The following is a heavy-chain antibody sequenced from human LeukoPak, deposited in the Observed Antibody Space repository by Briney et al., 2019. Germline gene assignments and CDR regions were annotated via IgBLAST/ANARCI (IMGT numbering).Heavy chain of an antibody. D-gene: IGHD6-13*01. Sequence: GGSLRLSCAASGFTFSSYSMNWVRQAPGKGLEWVSSISSSSSYIYYADSVKGRFTISRDNAKNSLYLQMNSLRAEDTAVYYCARIAAAGPYYYYGMDVWGQGTTVTVSS. J-gene: IGHJ6*02. V-gene: IGHV3-21*01. CDR1: GFTFSSYS. CDR3: ARIAAAGPYYYYGMDV. CDR2: ISSSSSYI.